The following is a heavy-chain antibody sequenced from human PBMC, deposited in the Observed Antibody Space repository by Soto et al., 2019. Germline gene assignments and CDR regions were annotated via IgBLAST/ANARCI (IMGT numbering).Heavy chain of an antibody. J-gene: IGHJ4*02. D-gene: IGHD4-17*01. CDR1: GGTFSSYT. Sequence: QVQLVQSGAEVKKPGSSVKVSCKASGGTFSSYTISWVRQAPGQGLEWMGRIIPILGIANYAQKFQGRVTIDADKSTITAYMELSSLRSEDTDVYYCAIGVNWRTTVTYYFDYWGQGTLVTVSS. CDR3: AIGVNWRTTVTYYFDY. V-gene: IGHV1-69*02. CDR2: IIPILGIA.